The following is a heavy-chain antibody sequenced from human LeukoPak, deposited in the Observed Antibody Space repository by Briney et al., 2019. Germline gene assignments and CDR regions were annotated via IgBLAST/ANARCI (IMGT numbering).Heavy chain of an antibody. J-gene: IGHJ4*02. D-gene: IGHD2-8*01. CDR3: AREVYGDANGVC. V-gene: IGHV4-39*07. Sequence: SETLSFTCTVSGGSISSSSYYWGWIRQPPGKGLEWIGSIYYSGSTYYNPSLKSRVTISVDTSKNQFSLKLSSVTAADTAVYYCAREVYGDANGVCWGQGTLVTVSS. CDR2: IYYSGST. CDR1: GGSISSSSYY.